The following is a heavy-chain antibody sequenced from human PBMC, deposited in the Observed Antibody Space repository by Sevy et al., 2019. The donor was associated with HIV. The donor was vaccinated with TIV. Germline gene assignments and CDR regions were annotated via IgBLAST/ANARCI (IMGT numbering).Heavy chain of an antibody. CDR3: AKDKGGLLPSYGMDV. CDR1: GFTFDDYT. V-gene: IGHV3-43*01. D-gene: IGHD2-15*01. CDR2: ISWDGGST. J-gene: IGHJ6*02. Sequence: GGSLRLSCAASGFTFDDYTMHWVRQAPGKGLEWVSLISWDGGSTYYADSVKGRFTISRDNSKNMVYLQMNSLRAEDTAVYYCAKDKGGLLPSYGMDVWGQGTTVTVSS.